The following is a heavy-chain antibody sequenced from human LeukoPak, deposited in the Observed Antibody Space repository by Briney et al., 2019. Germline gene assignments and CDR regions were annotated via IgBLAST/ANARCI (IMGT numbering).Heavy chain of an antibody. CDR3: AKVQVVPAGHEYYFDY. D-gene: IGHD2-2*01. CDR2: ISGSGGRT. J-gene: IGHJ4*02. V-gene: IGHV3-23*01. Sequence: GGSLRLSCAASGFTFSSYAMSWVRQAPGKGLEWVSAISGSGGRTYYADSVKGRFTISRDNSKNTLYLQMNSLRAEDTAVYYCAKVQVVPAGHEYYFDYWGQGTLVTVSS. CDR1: GFTFSSYA.